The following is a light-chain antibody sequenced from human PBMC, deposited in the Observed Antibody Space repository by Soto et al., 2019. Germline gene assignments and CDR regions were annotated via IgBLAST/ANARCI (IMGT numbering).Light chain of an antibody. J-gene: IGKJ3*01. V-gene: IGKV3-20*01. CDR3: QQYGSSPFT. CDR2: GAS. CDR1: QSVSSSY. Sequence: EIVLTQSPGTLSLSPGERATLSCRASQSVSSSYLAWYQQKPGQTPKLLISGASSRATGIPDRFSGSGSATDFTLTISRLEPEDFAVYYCQQYGSSPFTFGPGTKVDIK.